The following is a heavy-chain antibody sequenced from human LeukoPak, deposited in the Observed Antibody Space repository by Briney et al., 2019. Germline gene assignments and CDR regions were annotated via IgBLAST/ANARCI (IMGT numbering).Heavy chain of an antibody. CDR3: ARLHPDLAPYCSSTSCYSYYYYGMDV. D-gene: IGHD2-2*01. Sequence: GASVKVSCKASGYTFTSYGISWVRQAPGQGLEWMGWISAYNGNANYAQKLQGRVTMTTDTSTSTAYMEQRSLRSDDTAVYYCARLHPDLAPYCSSTSCYSYYYYGMDVWGQGTTVTVSS. CDR1: GYTFTSYG. J-gene: IGHJ6*02. V-gene: IGHV1-18*01. CDR2: ISAYNGNA.